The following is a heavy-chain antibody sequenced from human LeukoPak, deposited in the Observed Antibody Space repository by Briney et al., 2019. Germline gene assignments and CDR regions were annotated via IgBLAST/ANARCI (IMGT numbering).Heavy chain of an antibody. CDR3: ARDQGYSYYYLDY. J-gene: IGHJ4*02. CDR1: GFTFNTHA. Sequence: GGSLRLSCAASGFTFNTHAMSWVRQAPGKGLGWVSGINGNGASTYYSDTVKGRFTISRDNSKNTLYLQMRSLRAEDTAVYYCARDQGYSYYYLDYWGQGTLVTVSS. D-gene: IGHD5-18*01. CDR2: INGNGAST. V-gene: IGHV3-23*01.